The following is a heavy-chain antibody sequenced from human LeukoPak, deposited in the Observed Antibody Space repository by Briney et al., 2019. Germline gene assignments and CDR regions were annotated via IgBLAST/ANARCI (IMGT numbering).Heavy chain of an antibody. Sequence: GGSLRPSCAASGFTFDDYAMHWVRQAPGKGLEWVSGISWNSGSIGYADSVKGRFTISRDNAKNSLYLQMNSLRAEDMALYYCAKEAAVAGQYYFYYYMDVWGKGTTVTVSS. D-gene: IGHD6-19*01. CDR1: GFTFDDYA. CDR2: ISWNSGSI. J-gene: IGHJ6*03. CDR3: AKEAAVAGQYYFYYYMDV. V-gene: IGHV3-9*03.